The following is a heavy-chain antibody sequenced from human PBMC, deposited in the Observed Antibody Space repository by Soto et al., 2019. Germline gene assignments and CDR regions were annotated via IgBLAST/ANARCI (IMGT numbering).Heavy chain of an antibody. D-gene: IGHD3-3*02. CDR3: ASPKIAFYNWFDP. Sequence: QLQLQESGPGLVKPSETLSLTCTVSGGSISSSSYYWGWIRQPPGKGLEWIGSIYYSGSTYYNPSLKGPVTISVDTSKNQFSLKLSSVTAADTAVYYCASPKIAFYNWFDPWGQGTLVTVSS. J-gene: IGHJ5*02. CDR1: GGSISSSSYY. V-gene: IGHV4-39*01. CDR2: IYYSGST.